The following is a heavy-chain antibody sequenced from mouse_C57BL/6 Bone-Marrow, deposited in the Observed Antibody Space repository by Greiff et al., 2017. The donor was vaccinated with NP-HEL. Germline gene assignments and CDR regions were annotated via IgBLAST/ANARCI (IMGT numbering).Heavy chain of an antibody. CDR2: IDPSDSYT. CDR3: AREGRFAY. V-gene: IGHV1-69*01. Sequence: VQLQQSGAELVMPGASVKLSCKASGYTFTSYWMHWVKQRPGQGLEWIGEIDPSDSYTNYNQKFKGKSTLTVDKSSSTAYMQLSSLTSEDSAVYYCAREGRFAYWGQGTLVTVSA. J-gene: IGHJ3*01. D-gene: IGHD3-3*01. CDR1: GYTFTSYW.